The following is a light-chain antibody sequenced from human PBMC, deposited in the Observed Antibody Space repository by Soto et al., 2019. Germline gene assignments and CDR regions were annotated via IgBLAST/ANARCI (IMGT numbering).Light chain of an antibody. CDR2: DAS. CDR3: QQYYNWWT. J-gene: IGKJ1*01. Sequence: EIVLTESPATLSLSPGEGATLSCRASQSVSSYLAWYQQKPGQAPRLLIYDASNRATGIPARFSGSGSGTEFTLTISSLQSEDFAVYHCQQYYNWWTFGQGTKV. CDR1: QSVSSY. V-gene: IGKV3-11*01.